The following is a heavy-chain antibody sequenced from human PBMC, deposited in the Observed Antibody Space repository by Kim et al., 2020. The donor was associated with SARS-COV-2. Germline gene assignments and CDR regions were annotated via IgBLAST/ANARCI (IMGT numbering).Heavy chain of an antibody. J-gene: IGHJ6*03. CDR3: ARGVRECYCSSTSCYPCYLYYYYMDV. CDR2: IYSGGST. V-gene: IGHV3-53*04. Sequence: GGSLRLSCAASGFTVSSNYMSWVRQAPGKGLEWVSVIYSGGSTYYADSVKGRFTISRHNSKNTLYLQMNSLRAEDTAVYYCARGVRECYCSSTSCYPCYLYYYYMDVWGKGTTVTVSS. CDR1: GFTVSSNY. D-gene: IGHD2-2*01.